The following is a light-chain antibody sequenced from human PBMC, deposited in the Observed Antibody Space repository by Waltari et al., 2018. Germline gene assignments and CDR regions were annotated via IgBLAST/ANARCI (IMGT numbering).Light chain of an antibody. Sequence: QSALTQPASVSGSPGQSITISCTGTSSDVGGYNYVSWYQQHPGKAPKLMIYEVRNRPAGVSNRFSGSKSGNTASLTSSGLQAEDEADYYCSSYTSSSTWVFGGGTKLTVL. J-gene: IGLJ3*02. CDR2: EVR. V-gene: IGLV2-14*01. CDR3: SSYTSSSTWV. CDR1: SSDVGGYNY.